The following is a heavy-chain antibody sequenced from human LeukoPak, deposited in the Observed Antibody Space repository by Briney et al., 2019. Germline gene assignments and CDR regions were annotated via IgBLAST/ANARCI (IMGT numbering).Heavy chain of an antibody. Sequence: ATVKVSCKVSGYTLTELSMHWVRQAPGKGLEWLGGFDPEDGETIYAQKFQGRVTMTEDTSTDTAYMELSSLRSEDTAVYYCATPGNYYYYGMDVWGQGTTVTVSS. V-gene: IGHV1-24*01. CDR2: FDPEDGET. J-gene: IGHJ6*02. CDR1: GYTLTELS. CDR3: ATPGNYYYYGMDV. D-gene: IGHD2/OR15-2a*01.